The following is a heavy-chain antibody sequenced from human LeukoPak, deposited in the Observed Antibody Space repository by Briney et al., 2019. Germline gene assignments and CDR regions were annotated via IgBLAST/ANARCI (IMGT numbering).Heavy chain of an antibody. V-gene: IGHV3-23*01. CDR1: GCSFSSYT. Sequence: GGSLRLSCAASGCSFSSYTMHTVRQAPGKGLEWVSAISGNDDRTYYADSVKGRFAISRDNSKNTLYLQMNSLRAEDTAVYYCAKDCGGDCYYDTVYWGQGILVTVSS. D-gene: IGHD2-21*02. CDR3: AKDCGGDCYYDTVY. J-gene: IGHJ4*02. CDR2: ISGNDDRT.